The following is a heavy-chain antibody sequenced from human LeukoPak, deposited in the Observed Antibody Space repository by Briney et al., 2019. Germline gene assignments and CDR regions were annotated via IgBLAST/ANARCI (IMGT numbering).Heavy chain of an antibody. CDR3: ARVGRHEYSSSAFDY. CDR2: IYTSGST. D-gene: IGHD6-6*01. CDR1: GGSISSYY. J-gene: IGHJ4*02. Sequence: SETLSLTCTVSGGSISSYYWSWIRQPAGKGLEWIGRIYTSGSTNYNPSLKSRVTMSVDTSKNQFSLKLSSVTAADTAVYYCARVGRHEYSSSAFDYWGQGTLVTVSS. V-gene: IGHV4-4*07.